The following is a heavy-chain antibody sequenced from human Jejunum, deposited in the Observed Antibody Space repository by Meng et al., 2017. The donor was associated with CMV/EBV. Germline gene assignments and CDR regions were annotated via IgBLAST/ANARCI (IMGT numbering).Heavy chain of an antibody. Sequence: CAASGFNFSSYNMHWVRQAPGKGLEWVAVISYDGSNKYYADPVKGRFSISRDNSKNTLYLQMNSLRTEDTAVYYCARPIGAAGTGFDPWGQGTLVTVSS. V-gene: IGHV3-30-3*01. CDR3: ARPIGAAGTGFDP. CDR1: GFNFSSYN. J-gene: IGHJ5*02. D-gene: IGHD6-13*01. CDR2: ISYDGSNK.